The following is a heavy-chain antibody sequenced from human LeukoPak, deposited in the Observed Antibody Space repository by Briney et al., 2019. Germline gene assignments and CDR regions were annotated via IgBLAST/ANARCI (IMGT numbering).Heavy chain of an antibody. CDR3: ASRVGATSAFDI. CDR1: GFTFDDYA. D-gene: IGHD1-26*01. Sequence: SGGSLRLSCAASGFTFDDYAMHWVRQAPGKGLEWVSLISWDGGSTYYADSVKGRFTISRDNAKNTLYLQMNSLRAEDTAVYYCASRVGATSAFDIWGQGTMVTVSS. J-gene: IGHJ3*02. CDR2: ISWDGGST. V-gene: IGHV3-43D*03.